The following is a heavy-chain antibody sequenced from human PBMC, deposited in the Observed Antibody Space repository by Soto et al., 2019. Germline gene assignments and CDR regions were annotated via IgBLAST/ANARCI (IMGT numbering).Heavy chain of an antibody. CDR3: ARHQYYYDSSGYTLDY. V-gene: IGHV4-39*01. CDR1: GGSISSSTYY. D-gene: IGHD3-22*01. J-gene: IGHJ4*02. CDR2: VYYSGST. Sequence: MTSETLSLTCTVSGGSISSSTYYWGWIRQPPGKGLEWIGSVYYSGSTYYNPSLKSRVTISVDTSNNQFSLKLNSVTAADTAVYYCARHQYYYDSSGYTLDYWGQGTLVTVSS.